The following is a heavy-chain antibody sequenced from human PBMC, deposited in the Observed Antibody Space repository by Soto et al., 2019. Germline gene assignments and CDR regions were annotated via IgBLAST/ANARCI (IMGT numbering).Heavy chain of an antibody. V-gene: IGHV1-69*13. CDR3: AREELKSWFDP. J-gene: IGHJ5*02. D-gene: IGHD1-7*01. CDR1: GGTFSSYA. Sequence: ASVKVSCKASGGTFSSYAISWVRQAPGQGLEWMGGIIPIFGTANYAQKFQGRVTMTADASTSTAYMELRSLRSDDTAVYYCAREELKSWFDPWGQGTLVTVSS. CDR2: IIPIFGTA.